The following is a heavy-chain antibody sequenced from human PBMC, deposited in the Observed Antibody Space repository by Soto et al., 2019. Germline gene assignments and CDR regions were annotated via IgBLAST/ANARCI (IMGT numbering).Heavy chain of an antibody. Sequence: GESLKISCKGSGYSFTSYWIGWVRQMPGKGLEWMGIIYPGDSDTRYSPSYQGQVTISADKSISTAYLQGRSLKASDTAMYYCARKDSSGYVPSAYCYGMDVWGQGTTVTVSS. D-gene: IGHD3-22*01. V-gene: IGHV5-51*01. CDR3: ARKDSSGYVPSAYCYGMDV. CDR1: GYSFTSYW. J-gene: IGHJ6*02. CDR2: IYPGDSDT.